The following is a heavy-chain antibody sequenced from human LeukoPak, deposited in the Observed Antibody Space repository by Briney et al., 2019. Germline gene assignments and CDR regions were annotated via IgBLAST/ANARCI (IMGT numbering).Heavy chain of an antibody. CDR1: GDAISSSSYY. D-gene: IGHD3/OR15-3a*01. CDR2: ISYSGTT. J-gene: IGHJ4*02. V-gene: IGHV4-39*07. CDR3: ARVFGLISGYFDY. Sequence: SETLSLTCTVSGDAISSSSYYWAWIRQPPGKGLQWIGTISYSGTTYSNPSLQSRVSISVDTSENQFSLNLNSVTAADTAVYYCARVFGLISGYFDYWGQGTLVTVSS.